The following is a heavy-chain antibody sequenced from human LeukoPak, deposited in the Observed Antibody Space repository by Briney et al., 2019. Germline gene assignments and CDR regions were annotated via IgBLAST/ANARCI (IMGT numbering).Heavy chain of an antibody. CDR1: GASISSGGYY. CDR3: ACSIVTKGQKWFDP. CDR2: INHSGST. Sequence: PSETLSLTCTVSGASISSGGYYWSWIRQPPGKGLEWIGEINHSGSTNYNPSLKSRVTISVETSKNQFSLKLSSVTAADTAVYYCACSIVTKGQKWFDPWGQGTLVTVSS. D-gene: IGHD4-11*01. V-gene: IGHV4-39*07. J-gene: IGHJ5*02.